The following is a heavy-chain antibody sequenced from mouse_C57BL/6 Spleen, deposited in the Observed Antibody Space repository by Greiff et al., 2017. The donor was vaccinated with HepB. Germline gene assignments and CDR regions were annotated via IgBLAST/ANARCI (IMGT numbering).Heavy chain of an antibody. Sequence: QVQLKQPGAELVMPGASVKLSCKASGYTFTSYWMHWVKQRPGQGLEWIGEIDPSDSYTNYNQKFKGKSTLTVDKSSSTAYMQLSSLTSKDSAVYYCARGAAHATVFDYWGQGTTLTVSS. CDR1: GYTFTSYW. V-gene: IGHV1-69*01. D-gene: IGHD3-2*02. CDR2: IDPSDSYT. CDR3: ARGAAHATVFDY. J-gene: IGHJ2*01.